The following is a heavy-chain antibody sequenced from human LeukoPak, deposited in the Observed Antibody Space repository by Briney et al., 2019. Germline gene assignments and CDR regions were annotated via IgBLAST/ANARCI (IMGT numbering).Heavy chain of an antibody. CDR2: VYYSGST. J-gene: IGHJ5*02. CDR3: ARNQTVTKGGIRHNWFDP. CDR1: GGSITSSSYY. Sequence: SETLSLTCTLSGGSITSSSYYWDYSGWLRQPPGKGLEWIGRVYYSGSTHYSPSLKSRLTISVDTSKNQFSLKLTSVTAADTALYYCARNQTVTKGGIRHNWFDPWGQGTLVTVSS. D-gene: IGHD4-17*01. V-gene: IGHV4-39*01.